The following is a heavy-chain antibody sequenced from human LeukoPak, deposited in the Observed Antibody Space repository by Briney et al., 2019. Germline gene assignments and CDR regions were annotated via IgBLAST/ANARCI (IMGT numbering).Heavy chain of an antibody. CDR1: EYTFTGYY. CDR3: ARQTGGPDY. D-gene: IGHD3-10*01. CDR2: INPNSGGT. V-gene: IGHV1-2*02. J-gene: IGHJ4*02. Sequence: GASVKASCKASEYTFTGYYMHWVRQAPGQGLEWMGCINPNSGGTNYAQKFQGRVTMTRDTSISTAYVELSSLRSDDTAIYYCARQTGGPDYWGQGTLVTVSS.